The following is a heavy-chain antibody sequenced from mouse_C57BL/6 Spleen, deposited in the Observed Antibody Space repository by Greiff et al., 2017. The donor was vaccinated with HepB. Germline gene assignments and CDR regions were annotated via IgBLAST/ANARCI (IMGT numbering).Heavy chain of an antibody. CDR2: IDPSDSYT. CDR3: ARRTVAFDY. V-gene: IGHV1-69*01. J-gene: IGHJ2*01. Sequence: QVQLQQPGAELVMPGASVKLSCKASGYTFTSYWMHWVKQRPGQGLEWIGEIDPSDSYTNYNQKFKGKSTLTVDKSSSTAYMQLSSLTSEDSAVYYCARRTVAFDYWGQGTTLTGSS. D-gene: IGHD1-1*01. CDR1: GYTFTSYW.